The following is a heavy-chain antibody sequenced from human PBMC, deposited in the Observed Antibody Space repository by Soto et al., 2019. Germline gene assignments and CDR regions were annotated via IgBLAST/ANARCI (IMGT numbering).Heavy chain of an antibody. CDR2: INPSGGST. J-gene: IGHJ4*02. CDR3: ARCRYSSGWYNY. V-gene: IGHV1-46*03. D-gene: IGHD6-19*01. CDR1: GYTFTSYG. Sequence: ASVKVSCKASGYTFTSYGISWVRQAPGQGLEWMGIINPSGGSTSYAQKFQGRVTMTRDTSTGTVYMELSSLRSEDTAVYYCARCRYSSGWYNYWGQGTLVTVSS.